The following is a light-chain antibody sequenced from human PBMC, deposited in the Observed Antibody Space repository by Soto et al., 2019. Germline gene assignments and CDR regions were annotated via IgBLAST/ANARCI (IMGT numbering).Light chain of an antibody. CDR3: QQYNNWPRT. CDR2: GAS. CDR1: QSISDT. J-gene: IGKJ1*01. Sequence: ELVMTQSPVTLSVSPGESATLSCRARQSISDTLAWYQQNPGQAPRLLIYGASSRATGIPDRFSGSGSGTEFTLTIRRLQSEDFAVYYCQQYNNWPRTFGQGTKVDIK. V-gene: IGKV3D-15*01.